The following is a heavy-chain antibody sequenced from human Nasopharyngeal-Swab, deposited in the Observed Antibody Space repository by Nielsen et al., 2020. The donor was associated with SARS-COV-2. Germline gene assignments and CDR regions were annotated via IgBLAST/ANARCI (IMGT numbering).Heavy chain of an antibody. CDR1: GFTFSSYW. D-gene: IGHD6-13*01. Sequence: GESLKISCAASGFTFSSYWMSWVRQAPGKGLEWVANIKQDGSEKYYVDSVKGRFTISRDNAKNSLYLQMNSLRAEDTAVYYCARVPSSSWYFDYWGQGTLVTVSS. CDR3: ARVPSSSWYFDY. V-gene: IGHV3-7*01. J-gene: IGHJ4*02. CDR2: IKQDGSEK.